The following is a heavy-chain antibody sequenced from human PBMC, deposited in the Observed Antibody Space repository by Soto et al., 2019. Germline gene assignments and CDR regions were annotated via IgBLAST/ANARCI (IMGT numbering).Heavy chain of an antibody. V-gene: IGHV4-39*01. D-gene: IGHD2-15*01. J-gene: IGHJ5*02. Sequence: PSETPSLTCTVSGGSISSSSYYWGWIRQPPGKGLEWIGSIYYSGSTYYNPSLKSRVTISVDTSKNQFSLKLSSVTAADTAVYYCARLGYCSGGSCYGWFDPWGQGTLVTGSS. CDR2: IYYSGST. CDR1: GGSISSSSYY. CDR3: ARLGYCSGGSCYGWFDP.